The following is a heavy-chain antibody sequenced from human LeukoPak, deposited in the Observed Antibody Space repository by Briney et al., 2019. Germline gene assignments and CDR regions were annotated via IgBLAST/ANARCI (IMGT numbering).Heavy chain of an antibody. D-gene: IGHD3-10*01. CDR1: GYTLTELS. V-gene: IGHV1-24*01. Sequence: ASVKVSRKFSGYTLTELSMHWVRQAPGKGLEWVGGFDPEDGETIYAQKFQGRGSMTEDTSTDTAYMELSSLRSEDTAVYYCATAPLYYYGSGSHGLFDYWGQGTLVTVSS. J-gene: IGHJ4*02. CDR3: ATAPLYYYGSGSHGLFDY. CDR2: FDPEDGET.